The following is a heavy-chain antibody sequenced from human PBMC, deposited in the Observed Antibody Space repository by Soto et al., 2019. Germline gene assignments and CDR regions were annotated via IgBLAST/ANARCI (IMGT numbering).Heavy chain of an antibody. V-gene: IGHV4-39*01. CDR1: GGSISSSSYY. CDR2: IYYSGST. CDR3: ASMVPLAVAAEYYYYGMDV. J-gene: IGHJ6*02. D-gene: IGHD6-19*01. Sequence: PSETLSLTCTVSGGSISSSSYYWGWIRQPPGKGLEWIGSIYYSGSTYYNPSLKSRVTISVDTSKNQFSLKLSSVTAADTAVYYCASMVPLAVAAEYYYYGMDVWGQGTTVTVS.